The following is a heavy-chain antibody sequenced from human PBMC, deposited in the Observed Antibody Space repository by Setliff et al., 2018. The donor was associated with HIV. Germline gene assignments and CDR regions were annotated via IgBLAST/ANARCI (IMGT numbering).Heavy chain of an antibody. J-gene: IGHJ4*02. CDR1: GGSINSYY. D-gene: IGHD2-15*01. CDR2: IYATGST. CDR3: ARDSRQVVNPKGFDY. V-gene: IGHV4-4*09. Sequence: SETLSLTCTVSGGSINSYYWSWIRQPPGKGLEWIGYIYATGSTNYNPSLKSRVTISVDTSKNQFSLKLSSVTAADTAVYYCARDSRQVVNPKGFDYWGQGTLVTVSS.